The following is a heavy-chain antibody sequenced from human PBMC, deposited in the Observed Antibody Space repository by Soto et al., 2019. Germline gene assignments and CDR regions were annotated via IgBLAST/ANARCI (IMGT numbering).Heavy chain of an antibody. V-gene: IGHV4-31*03. CDR1: GGSISTGGHY. J-gene: IGHJ1*01. D-gene: IGHD3-22*01. CDR3: ASDRSGSKIDQ. Sequence: QVQLQESGPELVKPSQTLTLTCTVSGGSISTGGHYWTWIRQLPGKGLELIGCIYYSGTTFYNPALQRRVSISDDTSKHHFSLRLSSVTAADTAVYFCASDRSGSKIDQWGQGRLVTVPS. CDR2: IYYSGTT.